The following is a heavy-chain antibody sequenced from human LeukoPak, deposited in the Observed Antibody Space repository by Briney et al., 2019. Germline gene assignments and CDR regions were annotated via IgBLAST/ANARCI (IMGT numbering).Heavy chain of an antibody. J-gene: IGHJ6*03. CDR3: ASLAVPFGWYGGSYYWYMDV. CDR1: GGSIRDFY. CDR2: IQNSGST. V-gene: IGHV4-59*01. D-gene: IGHD6-19*01. Sequence: SETLSLTCTVPGGSIRDFYWSWIRQSPQRGLEFIGYIQNSGSTEYNPSLKSRVTISVDTSKNQFSLKLKPVAAADTAVYYCASLAVPFGWYGGSYYWYMDVWGKGTTVTVSS.